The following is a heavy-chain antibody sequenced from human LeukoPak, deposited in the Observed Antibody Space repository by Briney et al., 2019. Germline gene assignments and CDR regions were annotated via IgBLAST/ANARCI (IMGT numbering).Heavy chain of an antibody. CDR3: ARSAQFSSTSFDY. J-gene: IGHJ4*02. V-gene: IGHV4-59*01. CDR2: IYYSGST. CDR1: GGSISSYY. D-gene: IGHD6-13*01. Sequence: SETLSLTCSVSGGSISSYYWSWIRQPPGKGLEWIGYIYYSGSTNYNPSLKSRVTISVDKSKNQCSLKLNSVTAADTAVYHCARSAQFSSTSFDYWGQGALVTVSS.